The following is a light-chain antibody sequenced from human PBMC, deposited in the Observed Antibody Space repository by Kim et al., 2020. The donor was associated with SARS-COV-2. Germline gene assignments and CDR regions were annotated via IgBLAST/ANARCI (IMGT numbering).Light chain of an antibody. CDR3: MQGTHWPFT. J-gene: IGKJ3*01. Sequence: PAAISCTSSQRLVYSDGTLYLNLFHQRPSQSPRRLIDKVSTQDSGGPDRISGSGSGAAFTLQISRVEAEDVGVYSCMQGTHWPFTLGPGTKVDIK. CDR2: KVS. V-gene: IGKV2-30*01. CDR1: QRLVYSDGTLY.